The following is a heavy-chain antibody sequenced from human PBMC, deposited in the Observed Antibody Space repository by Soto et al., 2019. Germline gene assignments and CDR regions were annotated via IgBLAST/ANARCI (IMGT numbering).Heavy chain of an antibody. D-gene: IGHD6-19*01. V-gene: IGHV4-39*01. CDR1: GGSISSSSFH. CDR3: VRHEEVAGRVTLIDY. CDR2: IYYSGST. J-gene: IGHJ4*02. Sequence: ASETLSLTCTVSGGSISSSSFHWGWIRQPPGKGLEWIGTIYYSGSTSYNPSLKSRVTISVDTSKNQFSLKLSSVTAADTAVYYCVRHEEVAGRVTLIDYWGQGTLVTVSS.